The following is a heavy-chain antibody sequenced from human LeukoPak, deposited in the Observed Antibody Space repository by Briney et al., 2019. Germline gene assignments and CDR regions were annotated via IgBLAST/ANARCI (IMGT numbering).Heavy chain of an antibody. J-gene: IGHJ4*02. CDR3: ARRFWSGYSDY. V-gene: IGHV1-24*01. Sequence: ASVKVSCKVSGYTLTELSMHWVRQAPGKGLEWMGGFDPEDGETIYAQKFQGRVTMTRDTSISTAYMELSRLRSDDTAVYYCARRFWSGYSDYWGQGTLVTVSS. D-gene: IGHD3-3*01. CDR2: FDPEDGET. CDR1: GYTLTELS.